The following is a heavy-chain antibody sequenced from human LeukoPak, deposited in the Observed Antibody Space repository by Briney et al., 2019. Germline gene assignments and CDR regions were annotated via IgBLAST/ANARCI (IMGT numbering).Heavy chain of an antibody. V-gene: IGHV4-39*01. J-gene: IGHJ5*02. CDR2: IYYSGST. D-gene: IGHD6-13*01. CDR1: GGSISSSSYY. Sequence: SETLSLTCTVSGGSISSSSYYWDWIRQPPGKGLEWIGSIYYSGSTYYNPSLKSRVTISVDTSKNQFSLKLSSVTAADTAVYYCASYYSSSWYSFWFDPWGQGTLVTVSS. CDR3: ASYYSSSWYSFWFDP.